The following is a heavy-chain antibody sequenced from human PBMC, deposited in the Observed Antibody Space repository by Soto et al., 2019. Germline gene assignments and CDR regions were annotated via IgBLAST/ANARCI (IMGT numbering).Heavy chain of an antibody. J-gene: IGHJ5*02. Sequence: KTSETLSLTCAVSGGSTSGFYWSWIRQPPGKGLEWIGSFYHSGSTKYYNPSLKSRVMMSVDTSKKQFSLKLRSVTAADTAVYYCVRDGTKTLRDWFDPWGQGISVTVSS. CDR3: VRDGTKTLRDWFDP. CDR1: GGSTSGFY. D-gene: IGHD1-1*01. CDR2: FYHSGST. V-gene: IGHV4-59*12.